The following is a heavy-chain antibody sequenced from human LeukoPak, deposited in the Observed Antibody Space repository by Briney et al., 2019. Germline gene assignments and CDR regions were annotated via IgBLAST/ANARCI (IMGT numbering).Heavy chain of an antibody. CDR2: IYYSGST. J-gene: IGHJ3*02. V-gene: IGHV4-38-2*02. CDR1: GYSITGPYY. Sequence: PSETLSLTCTVSGYSITGPYYWGWIRQPPGKRLEWIGSIYYSGSTYYNPSLTSRVTISVDTSKNRFSLKLNSVTAADTAVYYCARHDSSGPYNAFDIWGQGTMVIVSS. D-gene: IGHD3-22*01. CDR3: ARHDSSGPYNAFDI.